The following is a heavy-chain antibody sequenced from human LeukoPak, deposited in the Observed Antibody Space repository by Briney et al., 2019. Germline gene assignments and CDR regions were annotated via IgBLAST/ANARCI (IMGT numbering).Heavy chain of an antibody. CDR3: ANGYGQTSSFDY. D-gene: IGHD5-18*01. J-gene: IGHJ4*02. Sequence: PTGGSLRLSCAASGFTFSSYGMHWVSQAPGKGLEWVAVISYDGSNKYYADSVKGRFTISRDNSKNTLYLQMNSLRAEDTAVYYCANGYGQTSSFDYWGQGTLVTVSS. CDR2: ISYDGSNK. CDR1: GFTFSSYG. V-gene: IGHV3-30*18.